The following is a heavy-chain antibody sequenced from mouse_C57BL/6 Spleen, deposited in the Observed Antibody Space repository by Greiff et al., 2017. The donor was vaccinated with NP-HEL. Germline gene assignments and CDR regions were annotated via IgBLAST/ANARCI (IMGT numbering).Heavy chain of an antibody. CDR1: GFTFSSYG. CDR2: ISSGGSYT. CDR3: ARQDESNYVGGFAY. J-gene: IGHJ3*01. D-gene: IGHD2-5*01. Sequence: EVQVVESGGDLVKPGGSLKLSCAASGFTFSSYGMSWVRQTPDKRLEWVATISSGGSYTYYPDSVKGRFTISRDNAKNTRYLQMSSLKSEETARYDWARQDESNYVGGFAYWGQGTLVNVAA. V-gene: IGHV5-6*01.